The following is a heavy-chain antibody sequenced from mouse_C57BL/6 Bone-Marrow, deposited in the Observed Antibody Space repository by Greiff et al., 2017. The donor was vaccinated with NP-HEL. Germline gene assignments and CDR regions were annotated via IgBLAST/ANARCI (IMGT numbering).Heavy chain of an antibody. CDR2: INPSNGGT. D-gene: IGHD1-1*01. Sequence: QVQLQQPGTELVKPGASVKLSCKASGYTFTSYWMHWVKQRPGLGLEWIGNINPSNGGTNYNEKFKSKVTLTVDKSSSTAYIQLSSLTSEDSAVKCCGRLVVAIRWYFDVRGTGTTVTVST. CDR3: GRLVVAIRWYFDV. CDR1: GYTFTSYW. V-gene: IGHV1-53*01. J-gene: IGHJ1*03.